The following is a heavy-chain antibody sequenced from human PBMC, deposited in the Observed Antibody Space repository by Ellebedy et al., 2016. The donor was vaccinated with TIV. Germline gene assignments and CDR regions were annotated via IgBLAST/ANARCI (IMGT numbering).Heavy chain of an antibody. D-gene: IGHD6-19*01. CDR3: ARDRGYSSGWYEYYFDY. V-gene: IGHV3-30*04. CDR2: ISYDGSNK. CDR1: GFTFSSYA. J-gene: IGHJ4*02. Sequence: GESLKISCAASGFTFSSYAMHWVRQAPGKGLEWVAVISYDGSNKYYADSVKGRFTISRDNSKNTLYLQMNSLRAEDTAVYYCARDRGYSSGWYEYYFDYWGQGTLVTVSS.